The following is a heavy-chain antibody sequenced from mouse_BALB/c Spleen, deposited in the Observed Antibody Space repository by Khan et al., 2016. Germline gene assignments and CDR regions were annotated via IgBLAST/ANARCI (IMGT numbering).Heavy chain of an antibody. CDR3: ARVYGGDVDY. J-gene: IGHJ2*01. Sequence: EVELVESGPGLVKPSQSLSLTCTVTGYSIASDYAWNWIRQFPGNKLEWMGFISYSGNTTYNPSLKSRISITRDTSKNQFFLQLNSVTSEDTATYYCARVYGGDVDYWGQGTTLTVSS. CDR1: GYSIASDYA. D-gene: IGHD1-1*01. CDR2: ISYSGNT. V-gene: IGHV3-2*02.